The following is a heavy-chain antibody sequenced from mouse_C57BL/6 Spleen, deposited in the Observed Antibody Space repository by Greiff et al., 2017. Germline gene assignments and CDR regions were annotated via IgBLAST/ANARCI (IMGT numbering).Heavy chain of an antibody. J-gene: IGHJ4*01. Sequence: EVQLVESGGGLVKPGGSLKLSCAASGFTFSDYGMHWVRQAPEKGLEWVAYISSGSSTIYYADTVKGRFTISRDNAKNTLFLQMTSLRSEDTAMYYCAKGGDYSSYYAMDYWGQGTSVTVSS. V-gene: IGHV5-17*01. CDR1: GFTFSDYG. CDR3: AKGGDYSSYYAMDY. CDR2: ISSGSSTI. D-gene: IGHD2-12*01.